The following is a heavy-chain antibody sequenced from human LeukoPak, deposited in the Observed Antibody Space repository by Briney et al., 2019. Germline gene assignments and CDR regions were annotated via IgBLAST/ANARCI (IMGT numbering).Heavy chain of an antibody. D-gene: IGHD6-19*01. V-gene: IGHV4-59*01. CDR1: GGSISSYY. Sequence: SETLSLTCTVSGGSISSYYWSWIRQPPGKGLEWIGYIYYSGSADYNPSLKSRVTMSVDMSKNQFSLKLSSVTAADTAFYYCARDRDSSGWFDYWGQGALVTVSS. CDR2: IYYSGSA. J-gene: IGHJ4*02. CDR3: ARDRDSSGWFDY.